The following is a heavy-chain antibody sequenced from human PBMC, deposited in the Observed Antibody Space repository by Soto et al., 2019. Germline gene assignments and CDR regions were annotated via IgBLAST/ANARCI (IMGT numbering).Heavy chain of an antibody. Sequence: QVQLVESGGGVVQPGRSLRLSCAASGFTFSSYAMHWVRQAPGKGLEWVAVISYDGSNKYYADSVKGRFTISRDNSKNTLYLQMNSLRGDDTAGYYCAGGGPDEWLLLNYWGQGTLVTVSS. CDR3: AGGGPDEWLLLNY. V-gene: IGHV3-30-3*01. CDR2: ISYDGSNK. D-gene: IGHD3-22*01. J-gene: IGHJ4*02. CDR1: GFTFSSYA.